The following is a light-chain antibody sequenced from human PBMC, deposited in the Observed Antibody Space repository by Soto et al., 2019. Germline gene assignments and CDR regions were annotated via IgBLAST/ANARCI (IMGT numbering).Light chain of an antibody. CDR1: SSDVGGYNY. CDR2: DVS. J-gene: IGLJ2*01. CDR3: NSYTSRSTVL. Sequence: QSVLTQPASVSGSPGQAITISCTGTSSDVGGYNYVTWYQHHPGKAPKVMIYDVSNRPSGVSDRFSGSKSGNTASLTISGLQAEDEADYYCNSYTSRSTVLFGGGTKLTVL. V-gene: IGLV2-14*03.